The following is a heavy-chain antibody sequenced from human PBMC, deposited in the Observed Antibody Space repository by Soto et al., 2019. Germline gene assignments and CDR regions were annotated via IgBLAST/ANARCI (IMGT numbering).Heavy chain of an antibody. J-gene: IGHJ3*02. CDR1: GGSVNSGHYY. CDR2: IYYSGST. D-gene: IGHD3-10*01. CDR3: ARVWGGAFDI. V-gene: IGHV4-61*01. Sequence: PSETLSLTCTVSGGSVNSGHYYWSWIRQPPGKGLEWIGYIYYSGSTNYNSSLKSRVTISVDTSKNQFSLKLSSVTAADTAVYYCARVWGGAFDIWGQGTMVTVSS.